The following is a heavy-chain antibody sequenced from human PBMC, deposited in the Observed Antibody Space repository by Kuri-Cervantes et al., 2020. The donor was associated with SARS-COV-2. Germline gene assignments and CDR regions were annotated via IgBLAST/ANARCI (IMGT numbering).Heavy chain of an antibody. Sequence: WVRQAPGKGLEWLARIDWDDDKYYSTSLRTRLTISKDTSKNQVVLTMTNVDPVDTATYYCARVQATTVIADFWGQGTLVTVSS. V-gene: IGHV2-70*11. J-gene: IGHJ4*02. CDR2: IDWDDDK. D-gene: IGHD4-11*01. CDR3: ARVQATTVIADF.